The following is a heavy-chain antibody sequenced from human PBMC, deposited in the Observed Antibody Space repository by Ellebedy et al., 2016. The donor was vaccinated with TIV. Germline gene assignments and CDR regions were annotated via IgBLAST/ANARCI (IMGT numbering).Heavy chain of an antibody. Sequence: GESLKISCAASGFTFSPYGMHWVRQAPGKGLEWVAIISHDGSKEYYADSVKGRFTISRDRSKNTVYLQFNSLRADDTAVYYCARGTGRVPYYSYGMDVWGQGTTVTVSS. V-gene: IGHV3-30*03. D-gene: IGHD2-8*02. CDR3: ARGTGRVPYYSYGMDV. CDR1: GFTFSPYG. J-gene: IGHJ6*02. CDR2: ISHDGSKE.